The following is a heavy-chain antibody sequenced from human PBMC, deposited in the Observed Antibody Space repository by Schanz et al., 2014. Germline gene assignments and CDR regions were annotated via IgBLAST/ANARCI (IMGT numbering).Heavy chain of an antibody. V-gene: IGHV3-23*04. CDR2: ISGSGGST. CDR1: GFTFSSYA. D-gene: IGHD6-19*01. Sequence: EVQLVESGGGLVQPGGSLTLSCAASGFTFSSYAMSWVRQAPGKGLEWVSAISGSGGSTYYADSVKGRFTISRDNSKNTLYLQMNSLRAEDTAVYYCARSYSSGWYPYYYGMDVWGQGTTVTVSS. J-gene: IGHJ6*02. CDR3: ARSYSSGWYPYYYGMDV.